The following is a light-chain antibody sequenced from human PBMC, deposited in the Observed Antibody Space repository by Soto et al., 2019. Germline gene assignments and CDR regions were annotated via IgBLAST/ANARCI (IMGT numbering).Light chain of an antibody. V-gene: IGLV1-40*01. CDR3: QSCDSSLSGYV. CDR1: SSNIGAGYD. Sequence: QSALTQPPSVSGAPGQRVTISCTGSSSNIGAGYDVHWYQQLPGTAPKLLIYTDNNRPSGVPDRFSGSKSATSASLAITGLQAEDEADYYCQSCDSSLSGYVFGTGTKVTVL. J-gene: IGLJ1*01. CDR2: TDN.